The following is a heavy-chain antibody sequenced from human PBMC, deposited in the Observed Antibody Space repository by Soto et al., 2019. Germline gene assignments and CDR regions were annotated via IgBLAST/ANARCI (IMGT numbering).Heavy chain of an antibody. Sequence: QITLKESGPTLVKPTQTLTLTCTFSGFSLSTSGVGVGWSHQPPGKALECLALIYWDDDKRYSPSLKSRLTITKDTSKIQVVLTMTNMDPVDTQTYDSVHSLADSNYGDYESINSFDYWGQGTLVTGSS. D-gene: IGHD4-17*01. CDR1: GFSLSTSGVG. V-gene: IGHV2-5*02. J-gene: IGHJ4*02. CDR2: IYWDDDK. CDR3: VHSLADSNYGDYESINSFDY.